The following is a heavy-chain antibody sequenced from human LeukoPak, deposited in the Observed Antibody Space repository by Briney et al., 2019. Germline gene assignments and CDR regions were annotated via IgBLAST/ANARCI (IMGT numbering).Heavy chain of an antibody. CDR1: GYTFTSYG. CDR2: INPSGGST. D-gene: IGHD2-2*01. J-gene: IGHJ4*02. V-gene: IGHV1-46*01. CDR3: AREEQGCCSSTSCYSSWAYLDY. Sequence: ASVKVSCKASGYTFTSYGISWVRQAPGQGLEWMGIINPSGGSTSYAQKFQGRVTMTRDMSTSTVYMELSSLRSEDTAVYYCAREEQGCCSSTSCYSSWAYLDYWGQGTLVTVSS.